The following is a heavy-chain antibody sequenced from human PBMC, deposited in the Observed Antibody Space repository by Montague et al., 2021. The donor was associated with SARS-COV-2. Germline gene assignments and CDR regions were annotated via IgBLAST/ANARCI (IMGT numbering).Heavy chain of an antibody. J-gene: IGHJ2*01. V-gene: IGHV4-61*02. CDR2: IYSSGST. CDR1: GGSINTGGYY. Sequence: TLSLTCSVSGGSINTGGYYWNWIRQSAGKGLEWIGRIYSSGSTNSRPSLKSRVTILLDTSKNQFSLWLSSVTAADTAVYYCARDPGYTSFTRWYFDLWGPGTLVTVSS. D-gene: IGHD5-18*01. CDR3: ARDPGYTSFTRWYFDL.